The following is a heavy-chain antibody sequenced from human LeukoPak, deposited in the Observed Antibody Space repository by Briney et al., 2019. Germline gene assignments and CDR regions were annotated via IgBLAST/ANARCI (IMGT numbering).Heavy chain of an antibody. CDR1: GGSISSTSYY. CDR2: IYYIGST. D-gene: IGHD6-19*01. J-gene: IGHJ5*02. Sequence: SETLSLTCTVSGGSISSTSYYWDWIRQPPGKGLEWIGSIYYIGSTYYSPSLKSRVTMSVDTSKNQFSLKLSSVTAADTAVYYCARRRSVWYPFDPWGQGTLVTVSS. V-gene: IGHV4-39*01. CDR3: ARRRSVWYPFDP.